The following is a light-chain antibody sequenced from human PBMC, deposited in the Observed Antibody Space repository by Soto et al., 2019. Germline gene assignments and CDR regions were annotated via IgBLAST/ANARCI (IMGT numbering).Light chain of an antibody. J-gene: IGKJ5*01. V-gene: IGKV1-39*01. CDR1: QSISSY. CDR2: SAF. Sequence: EIQMTQSPSSLSASVGDRVTITCRASQSISSYLNWYQQKPGEAPRLLVYSAFRIQSGVPSRFNASGSGTDFTLSISSLQPEDFSTYYCQQGSTTPITFGLGTRLEIK. CDR3: QQGSTTPIT.